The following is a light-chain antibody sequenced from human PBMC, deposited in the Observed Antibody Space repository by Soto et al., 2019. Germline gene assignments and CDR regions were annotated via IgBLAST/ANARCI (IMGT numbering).Light chain of an antibody. J-gene: IGKJ5*01. CDR3: QQHNQWPIT. CDR2: AAS. CDR1: QGIRND. Sequence: DIQMTQSPSSLSASVGDIVSITFLASQGIRNDLGWYQQKPGKAPKRLIYAASSLQSGVPSRFSGSGSGTEFTLTINSLQSEDSAVYYCQQHNQWPITFGQGTRLEIK. V-gene: IGKV1-17*01.